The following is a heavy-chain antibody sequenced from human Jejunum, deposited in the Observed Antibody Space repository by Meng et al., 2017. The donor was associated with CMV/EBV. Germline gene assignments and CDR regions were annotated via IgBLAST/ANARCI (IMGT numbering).Heavy chain of an antibody. CDR2: ISASGVSA. V-gene: IGHV3-23*01. CDR3: AKVLNPPRMRFSYYGMDV. CDR1: FGIFA. D-gene: IGHD3-10*01. Sequence: FGIFAMTWVRQAPGRALDWVSTISASGVSAYYAASVKGRFTISRDNSKNTLYLQINRLRADDTAVYYCAKVLNPPRMRFSYYGMDVWGQGTTVTVSS. J-gene: IGHJ6*02.